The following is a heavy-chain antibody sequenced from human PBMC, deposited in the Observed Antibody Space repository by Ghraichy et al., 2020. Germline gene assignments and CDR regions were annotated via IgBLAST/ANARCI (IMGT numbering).Heavy chain of an antibody. V-gene: IGHV3-33*01. Sequence: GGSLRLSCEMSGFNLTGHAMHWVRQAPGQGLEWVAMTWYDGSSDYYGDSVKGRFTISRDNSKNTLYLQIHSLRVEDTAVYFCARDRDDYGDYALEFWGQGTLVTVSS. CDR1: GFNLTGHA. CDR2: TWYDGSSD. J-gene: IGHJ4*01. D-gene: IGHD4-17*01. CDR3: ARDRDDYGDYALEF.